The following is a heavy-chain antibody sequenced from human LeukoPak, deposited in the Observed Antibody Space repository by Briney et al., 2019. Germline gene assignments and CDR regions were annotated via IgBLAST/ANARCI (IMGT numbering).Heavy chain of an antibody. J-gene: IGHJ5*02. Sequence: SETLSLTCTVSGGSISSSRYFWGWIRQPPGKGLEWIGTIYYSGSTSYNPSLKSRVTISVDTSKNQFSLKLSSVTAADTAVYYCARLGEYYYGSGSYYSYWFDPWGQGTLVTVSS. D-gene: IGHD3-10*01. CDR1: GGSISSSRYF. V-gene: IGHV4-39*01. CDR3: ARLGEYYYGSGSYYSYWFDP. CDR2: IYYSGST.